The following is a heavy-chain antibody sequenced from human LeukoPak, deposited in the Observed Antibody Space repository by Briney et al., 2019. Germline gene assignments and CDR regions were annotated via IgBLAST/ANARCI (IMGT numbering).Heavy chain of an antibody. J-gene: IGHJ4*02. D-gene: IGHD6-13*01. CDR2: IDPSDSYA. Sequence: GESLRISCKGSGYSSTSYWISWVRQMPGKGLEWMGRIDPSDSYANYSPSFQGHVTISADKSISTAYLQWSSLKASDTAMYYCARQEYSSSWYEGGFDYWGQGTLVTVSS. CDR3: ARQEYSSSWYEGGFDY. V-gene: IGHV5-10-1*01. CDR1: GYSSTSYW.